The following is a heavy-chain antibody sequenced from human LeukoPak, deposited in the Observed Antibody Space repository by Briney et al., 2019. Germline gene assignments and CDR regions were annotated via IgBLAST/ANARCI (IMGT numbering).Heavy chain of an antibody. CDR2: ISYDGSNK. D-gene: IGHD3-3*01. CDR3: ASLIFGVVLGAFDI. Sequence: PGGSLRLSCAASAFTFSSYAVHWVRQAPGKGLEWVAVISYDGSNKYYADSVKGRFTISRDNAKNSLYLQMNSLRAEDTAVYYCASLIFGVVLGAFDIWGQGTMVTVSS. CDR1: AFTFSSYA. J-gene: IGHJ3*02. V-gene: IGHV3-30-3*01.